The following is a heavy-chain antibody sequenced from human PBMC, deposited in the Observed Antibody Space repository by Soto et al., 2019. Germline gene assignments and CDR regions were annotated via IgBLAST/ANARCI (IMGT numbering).Heavy chain of an antibody. CDR1: GGTFGNSA. V-gene: IGHV1-69*12. Sequence: QVQLVQSGAEVKKPGSSVTVSCKASGGTFGNSAISWVRQAPGQGLEWMGGIIPMFPTPDYAQKFQGRVTITADESTSTAYMELTSLRSEDTAVYYCARXKDRXQLGGNYYYGIDVWGQGTTVTVSS. D-gene: IGHD3-3*02. CDR3: ARXKDRXQLGGNYYYGIDV. CDR2: IIPMFPTP. J-gene: IGHJ6*02.